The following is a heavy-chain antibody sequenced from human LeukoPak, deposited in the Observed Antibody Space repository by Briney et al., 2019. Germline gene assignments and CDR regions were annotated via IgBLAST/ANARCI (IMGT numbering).Heavy chain of an antibody. J-gene: IGHJ4*02. CDR2: ISYDGSNK. V-gene: IGHV3-30-3*01. Sequence: PGRSLRLSCAASGFTFSSYAMHWVRQAPGKGLEWVAVISYDGSNKYYADSVKGRFTISRDNSKNTLYLQMNSLRAEDTAVYYCAREGATYYDFWSGSLPFDYWGQGTLVTVSS. CDR1: GFTFSSYA. D-gene: IGHD3-3*01. CDR3: AREGATYYDFWSGSLPFDY.